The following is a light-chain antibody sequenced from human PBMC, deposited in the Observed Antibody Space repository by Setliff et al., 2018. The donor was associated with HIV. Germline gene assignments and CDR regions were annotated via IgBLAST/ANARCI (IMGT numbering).Light chain of an antibody. CDR1: SSDIGGYNY. CDR2: EVF. J-gene: IGLJ2*01. CDR3: TSYAVSDSVL. V-gene: IGLV2-8*01. Sequence: QSALTQPPSASGSPGQSVTISCTGTSSDIGGYNYVSWYQQHPGKAPKLIIYEVFKRPSGVPDRFSGSKSGNTASLTVSGLQAGDEADYYCTSYAVSDSVLFGGGT.